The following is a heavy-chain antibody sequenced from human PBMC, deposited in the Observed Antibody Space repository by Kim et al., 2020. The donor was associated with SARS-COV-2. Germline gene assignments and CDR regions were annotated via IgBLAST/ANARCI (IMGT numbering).Heavy chain of an antibody. Sequence: SETLSLTCAVYGGSFSGYYWSWIRQPPGKGLEWIGEINHSGSTNYNPSLKSRVTISVDTSKNQFSLKLSSVTAADTAVYYCARGLGEVAAHAFDIWGQGT. CDR2: INHSGST. CDR1: GGSFSGYY. D-gene: IGHD6-6*01. CDR3: ARGLGEVAAHAFDI. V-gene: IGHV4-34*01. J-gene: IGHJ3*02.